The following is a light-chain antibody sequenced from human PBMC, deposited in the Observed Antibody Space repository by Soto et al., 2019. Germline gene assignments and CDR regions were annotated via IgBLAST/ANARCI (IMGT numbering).Light chain of an antibody. CDR1: SSNIGSNT. Sequence: QPVLTQPPSASGTPGQRVTISCSGSSSNIGSNTVNWFQQLPGTAPKLVIYSNNQRPSGVPDRFSGSKSGTSASLAISGLQSEDEADYYCAAWDDSLNGAVFGGGTQLTVL. CDR3: AAWDDSLNGAV. V-gene: IGLV1-44*01. CDR2: SNN. J-gene: IGLJ7*01.